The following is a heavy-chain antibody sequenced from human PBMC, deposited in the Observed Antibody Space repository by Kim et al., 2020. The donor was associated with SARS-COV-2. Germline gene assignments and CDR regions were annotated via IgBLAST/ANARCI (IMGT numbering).Heavy chain of an antibody. CDR3: ARVSWLLGQARDYYYGMDV. D-gene: IGHD6-19*01. CDR1: GGTFSSYA. Sequence: SVKVSCKASGGTFSSYAISWVRQAPGQGLEWMGGIIPIFGTANYAQKFQGRVTITADESTSTAYMELSSLRSEDTAVYYCARVSWLLGQARDYYYGMDVWGQGTTVTVSS. CDR2: IIPIFGTA. J-gene: IGHJ6*02. V-gene: IGHV1-69*13.